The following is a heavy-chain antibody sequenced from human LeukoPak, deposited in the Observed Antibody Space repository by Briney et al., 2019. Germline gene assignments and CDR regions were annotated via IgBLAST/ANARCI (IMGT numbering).Heavy chain of an antibody. CDR1: GGSFSGYY. Sequence: SETLSLTCAVYGGSFSGYYWSWIRQPPGKGLEWIGEINHSGSTNYNPSLKSRVTISVDTSKNQFSLKLSSVTAADTAVYCCASLGYCSGGSCSEWFDPWGQGTLVTVSS. CDR3: ASLGYCSGGSCSEWFDP. D-gene: IGHD2-15*01. J-gene: IGHJ5*02. CDR2: INHSGST. V-gene: IGHV4-34*01.